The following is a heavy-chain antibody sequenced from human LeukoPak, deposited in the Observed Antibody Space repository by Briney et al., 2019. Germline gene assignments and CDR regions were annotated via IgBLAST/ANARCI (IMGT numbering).Heavy chain of an antibody. V-gene: IGHV3-23*01. D-gene: IGHD5-12*01. CDR1: GFTSSSYA. CDR2: ISASGGTS. J-gene: IGHJ4*02. CDR3: ARVNSRYSGYDYYFDY. Sequence: PGGSLRLSCAASGFTSSSYAMSWVRQAPGKGLEWVSVISASGGTSYYANSVKGRFTISRDNSKSTLYLQMNSLRAGDTAVYYCARVNSRYSGYDYYFDYWGQGTLVTVSS.